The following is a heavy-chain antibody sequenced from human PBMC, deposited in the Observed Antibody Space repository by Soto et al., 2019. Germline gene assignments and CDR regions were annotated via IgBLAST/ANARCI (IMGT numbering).Heavy chain of an antibody. CDR2: IKQEGSEK. CDR3: ARDSYYYDSSGYYDY. D-gene: IGHD3-22*01. V-gene: IGHV3-7*01. Sequence: GGSLRLSCAASGFTFSSYWMSWVRQAPGKGLEWVANIKQEGSEKYYVDSVKGRFTISRDNAKNSLYLQMNSLRAEDTAVYYCARDSYYYDSSGYYDYWGQGTLVTVSS. J-gene: IGHJ4*02. CDR1: GFTFSSYW.